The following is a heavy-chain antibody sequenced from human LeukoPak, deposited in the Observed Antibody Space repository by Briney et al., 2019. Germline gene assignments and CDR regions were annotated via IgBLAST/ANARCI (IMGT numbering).Heavy chain of an antibody. D-gene: IGHD3-10*01. Sequence: SETLSLTCTVSGGSISSYYWSWIRQPPGKGLEWIGYIYYSGSTNHNPSLKSRVTISVDTSNNQFSLKLTSVTAADTAVYYCARGPPGGQFDPWGQGTLVTVSS. V-gene: IGHV4-59*01. CDR1: GGSISSYY. CDR3: ARGPPGGQFDP. J-gene: IGHJ5*02. CDR2: IYYSGST.